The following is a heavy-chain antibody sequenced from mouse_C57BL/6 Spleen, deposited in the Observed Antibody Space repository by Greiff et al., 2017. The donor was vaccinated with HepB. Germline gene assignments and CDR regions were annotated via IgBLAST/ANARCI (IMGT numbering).Heavy chain of an antibody. CDR2: ISDGGSYT. CDR3: ARGSNPYAMDY. J-gene: IGHJ4*01. V-gene: IGHV5-4*03. Sequence: EVKLMESGGGLVKPGGSLKLSCAASGFTFSSYAMSWVRQTPEKRLEWVATISDGGSYTYYPDNVKGRFTISRDNAKNNLYLQMSHLKSEDTAMYYCARGSNPYAMDYWGQGTSVTVSS. D-gene: IGHD2-5*01. CDR1: GFTFSSYA.